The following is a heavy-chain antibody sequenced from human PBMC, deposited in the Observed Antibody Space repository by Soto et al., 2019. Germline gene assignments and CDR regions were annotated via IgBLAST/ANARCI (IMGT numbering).Heavy chain of an antibody. V-gene: IGHV4-30-4*01. CDR2: IYYRGST. J-gene: IGHJ4*02. CDR1: GDSISSADYY. Sequence: QVQLQESGPGLVKPSETLSLTCTVSGDSISSADYYWSWIRQPPGKGLEWIGYIYYRGSTNYNPSLERRLTISVDTSESQFSLKLRSVTAADTALYYCARVLKGGYYFDSWGQGTLVTVSS. D-gene: IGHD5-12*01. CDR3: ARVLKGGYYFDS.